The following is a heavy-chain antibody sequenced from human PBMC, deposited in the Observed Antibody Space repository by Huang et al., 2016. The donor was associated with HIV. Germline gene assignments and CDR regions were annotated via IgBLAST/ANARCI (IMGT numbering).Heavy chain of an antibody. CDR2: ISASSGDT. Sequence: QIQLMQSGPELKQPGAPVKVSCTASGYTFTSYGITWVHQAPGQGPEWMGWISASSGDTEYAQKFQGRVTLTTETSTNIAYMELRSLRSDDTAKYYCARDPKYHRIGYYRQRRGIDIWGQGTMVIVSS. J-gene: IGHJ3*02. CDR1: GYTFTSYG. CDR3: ARDPKYHRIGYYRQRRGIDI. D-gene: IGHD3-22*01. V-gene: IGHV1-18*01.